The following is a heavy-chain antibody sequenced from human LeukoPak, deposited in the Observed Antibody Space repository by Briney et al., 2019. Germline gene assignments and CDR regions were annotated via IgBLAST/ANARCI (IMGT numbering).Heavy chain of an antibody. CDR3: ARGRFRYSSSWYPEDY. CDR2: INHSGST. V-gene: IGHV4-39*07. D-gene: IGHD6-13*01. J-gene: IGHJ4*02. Sequence: SETLSLTCTVSGGSMSSSSYYWGWIRQPPGKGLEWIGEINHSGSTNYNPSLKSRVTISVDTSKNQFSLKLSSVTAADTAVYYCARGRFRYSSSWYPEDYWGQGTLVTVSS. CDR1: GGSMSSSSYY.